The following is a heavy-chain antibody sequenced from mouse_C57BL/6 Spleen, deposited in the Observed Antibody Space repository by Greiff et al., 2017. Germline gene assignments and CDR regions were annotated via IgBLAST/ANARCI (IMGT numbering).Heavy chain of an antibody. J-gene: IGHJ4*01. CDR1: GYTFTSYG. V-gene: IGHV1-81*01. CDR3: ARLLLDAMDY. CDR2: IYPSSGNT. D-gene: IGHD2-10*01. Sequence: QVQLQQSGAELARPGASVKLSCKASGYTFTSYGISWVKQRTGQGLEWIGEIYPSSGNTYYNEKFKGKATLTADKSSSTAYMELRSLTSEDSAVYFCARLLLDAMDYWGQGTSVTVSS.